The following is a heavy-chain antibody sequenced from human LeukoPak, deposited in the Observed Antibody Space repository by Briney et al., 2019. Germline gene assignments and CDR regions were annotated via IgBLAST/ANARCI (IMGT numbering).Heavy chain of an antibody. CDR3: AKDPRRNDYYYMDV. Sequence: GGSLRLSCAASGFTFSSYGMHWVRQAPGKGLEWVAVISYDGSNKYYADSVKGRFTISRDNSKNTLYLQMNSLRAEDTAVYYCAKDPRRNDYYYMDVWGKGTTVTVSS. CDR1: GFTFSSYG. V-gene: IGHV3-30*18. J-gene: IGHJ6*03. CDR2: ISYDGSNK.